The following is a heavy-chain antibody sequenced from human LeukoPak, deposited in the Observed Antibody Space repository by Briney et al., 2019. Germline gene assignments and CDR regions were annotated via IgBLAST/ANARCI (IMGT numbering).Heavy chain of an antibody. CDR3: ARDPESSSWSNWFDP. D-gene: IGHD6-13*01. CDR2: INPNSGGT. V-gene: IGHV1-2*02. Sequence: ASVKVSCKASGYTFTGYYMHWVRQAPGQGREWMGWINPNSGGTNYTQKFQGRVTMTRDTSISTAYMELSRLRSDDTAVYYCARDPESSSWSNWFDPWGQGTLVTVSS. CDR1: GYTFTGYY. J-gene: IGHJ5*02.